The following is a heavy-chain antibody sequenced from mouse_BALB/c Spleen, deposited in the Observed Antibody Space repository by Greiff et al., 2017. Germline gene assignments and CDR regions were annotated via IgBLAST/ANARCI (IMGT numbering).Heavy chain of an antibody. V-gene: IGHV3-2*02. CDR3: ARKNYYGSSPFAY. CDR2: ISYSGST. D-gene: IGHD1-1*01. CDR1: GYSITSDYA. Sequence: EVKLMESGPGLVKPSQSLSLTCTVTGYSITSDYAWNWIRQFPGNKLEWMGYISYSGSTSYNPSLKSRISITRDTSKNQFFLQLNSVTTEDTATYYCARKNYYGSSPFAYWGQGTLVTVSA. J-gene: IGHJ3*01.